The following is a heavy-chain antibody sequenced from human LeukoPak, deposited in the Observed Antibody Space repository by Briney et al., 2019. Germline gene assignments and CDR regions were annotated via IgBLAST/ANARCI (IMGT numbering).Heavy chain of an antibody. CDR3: ARGRVDSGWSTAFDY. CDR2: INHSGST. D-gene: IGHD6-19*01. V-gene: IGHV4-34*01. J-gene: IGHJ4*02. CDR1: GGSFSGYY. Sequence: SETLSLTCAVYGGSFSGYYWSWIRQPPGKGLVWIGEINHSGSTNYNPSLKSRVTISVDTSKNQFSLKPSSVTAADTAVYYCARGRVDSGWSTAFDYWGQGTLVTVSS.